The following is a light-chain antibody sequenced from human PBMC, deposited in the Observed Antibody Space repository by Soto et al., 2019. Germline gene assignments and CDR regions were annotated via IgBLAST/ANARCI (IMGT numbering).Light chain of an antibody. J-gene: IGLJ2*01. CDR2: DVT. Sequence: QSALTQPRSVSGSHGQSVTISCTGTSSDIGGYNYVSWYQHHPGKAPKLMIYDVTTRPSGVPDRFSGSKSGNTASLAISGLMAEDEADYYCCSYAGSYSLVFGGGTQLTVL. CDR1: SSDIGGYNY. V-gene: IGLV2-11*01. CDR3: CSYAGSYSLV.